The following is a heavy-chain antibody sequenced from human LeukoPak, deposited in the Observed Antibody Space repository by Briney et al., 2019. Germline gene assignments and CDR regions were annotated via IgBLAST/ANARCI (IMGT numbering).Heavy chain of an antibody. V-gene: IGHV1-69*04. CDR3: AIRTYYYDSSGYSDY. CDR1: GGTFSSYA. D-gene: IGHD3-22*01. Sequence: SVKVSCKASGGTFSSYAISWVRQAPGQGLEWMGRIIPILGIANYAQKFQGRVTITADESTSTAYMELSSLRSEDTAVYYCAIRTYYYDSSGYSDYWGQGTLVTVSS. J-gene: IGHJ4*02. CDR2: IIPILGIA.